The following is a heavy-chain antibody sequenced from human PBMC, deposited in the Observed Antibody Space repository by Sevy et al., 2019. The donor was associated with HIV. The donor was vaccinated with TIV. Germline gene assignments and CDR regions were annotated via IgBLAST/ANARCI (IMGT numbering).Heavy chain of an antibody. J-gene: IGHJ6*02. CDR3: ARGDFWSGYYYYGMDV. CDR2: ISTSWIT. D-gene: IGHD3-3*01. CDR1: GGSISSYY. V-gene: IGHV4-4*07. Sequence: SETLSLTCTVSGGSISSYYWSWIRQPAGKGLEWIGRISTSWITNYNPSLKSGVTMLVDTSKNQFSLKLTSVTAADTAVYYCARGDFWSGYYYYGMDVWGQGTTVTVSS.